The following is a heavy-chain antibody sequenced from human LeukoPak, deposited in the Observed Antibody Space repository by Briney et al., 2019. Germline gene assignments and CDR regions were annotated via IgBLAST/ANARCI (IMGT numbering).Heavy chain of an antibody. J-gene: IGHJ3*02. V-gene: IGHV3-64*01. Sequence: PGGSLRLSCAASGFTFSSYAMHWVRQAPGKGLEYVSAISSNGGSTYYANSVKGRFTISRDNSKNTLYLQMGSLRAEDMAVYYCAREWAGWEFAFDIWGQGTMVTVSS. D-gene: IGHD1-26*01. CDR2: ISSNGGST. CDR3: AREWAGWEFAFDI. CDR1: GFTFSSYA.